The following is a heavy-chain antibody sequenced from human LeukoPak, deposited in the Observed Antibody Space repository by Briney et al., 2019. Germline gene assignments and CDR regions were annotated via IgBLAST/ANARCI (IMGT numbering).Heavy chain of an antibody. CDR1: GGTISSSSYY. V-gene: IGHV4-39*01. CDR2: IYYSGST. J-gene: IGHJ5*02. Sequence: SETLTLTCTASGGTISSSSYYWGWIRQPPGKGLVWIGSIYYSGSTYYNPSLKSRVTISVDTSKNQFSLKLSSVTAADTAVYYCARQGYSYGSGGPWGQGTLVTVSS. D-gene: IGHD5-18*01. CDR3: ARQGYSYGSGGP.